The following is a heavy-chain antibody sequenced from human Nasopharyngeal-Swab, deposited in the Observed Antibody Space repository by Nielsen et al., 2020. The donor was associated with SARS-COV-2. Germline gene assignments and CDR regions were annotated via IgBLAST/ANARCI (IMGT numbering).Heavy chain of an antibody. D-gene: IGHD1-14*01. CDR2: ITSGSAIM. J-gene: IGHJ4*01. CDR3: AKDLFNPAFDY. Sequence: GASLKISCAASGFNFNYYSMNWVRQAPGKGLEWVSYITSGSAIMYYADSVKGRFTISRDNSKNTLYLQMNSLRAEDTAVYYCAKDLFNPAFDYWGQGTLVTVSS. CDR1: GFNFNYYS. V-gene: IGHV3-48*01.